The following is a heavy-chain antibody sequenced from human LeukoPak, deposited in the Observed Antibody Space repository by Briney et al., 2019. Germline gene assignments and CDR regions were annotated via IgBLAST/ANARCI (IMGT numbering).Heavy chain of an antibody. CDR2: ISYDGSNK. V-gene: IGHV3-30*18. CDR3: AKDLGSGWCVPFDY. D-gene: IGHD6-19*01. J-gene: IGHJ4*02. CDR1: GFTFSSYG. Sequence: GGSLRLSCAASGFTFSSYGMHWVRQAPGKGLEWVAVISYDGSNKYYADSVKGRFTISRDNSKNTLYLQMNSLRAEDTAVYYCAKDLGSGWCVPFDYWGQGTLVTVSS.